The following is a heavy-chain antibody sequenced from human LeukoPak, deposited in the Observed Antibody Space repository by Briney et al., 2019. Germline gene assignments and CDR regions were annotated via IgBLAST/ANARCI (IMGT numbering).Heavy chain of an antibody. V-gene: IGHV4-34*01. CDR1: GGSFSGYY. J-gene: IGHJ4*02. CDR3: ARKSGYARDY. D-gene: IGHD5-12*01. CDR2: INHSGST. Sequence: SETLSLTCAVYGGSFSGYYWSWIRQPLGKGLEWIGEINHSGSTNYNPSLKSRVTISVDTSKNQVPLKLSSVTAADTAVYYCARKSGYARDYWGQGNLVTVSS.